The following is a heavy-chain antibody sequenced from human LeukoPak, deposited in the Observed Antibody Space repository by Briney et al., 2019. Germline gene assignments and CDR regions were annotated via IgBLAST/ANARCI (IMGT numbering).Heavy chain of an antibody. J-gene: IGHJ3*02. CDR3: ATANSSWGPVHAFDI. Sequence: GGTLRLSCAASGFTFSSYGMSCVRQTPGEGLEWVSAISGSGGSTYYADSVKGRFTISRDNSKNTLYLQMNSLRAEDTAVYYCATANSSWGPVHAFDIWGQGTMVTVSS. CDR1: GFTFSSYG. D-gene: IGHD6-13*01. V-gene: IGHV3-23*01. CDR2: ISGSGGST.